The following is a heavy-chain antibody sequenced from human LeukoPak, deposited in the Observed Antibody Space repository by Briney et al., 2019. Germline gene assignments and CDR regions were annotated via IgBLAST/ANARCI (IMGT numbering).Heavy chain of an antibody. V-gene: IGHV3-23*01. J-gene: IGHJ6*03. CDR1: GFTFSSYG. CDR2: IIGSGGSA. D-gene: IGHD6-19*01. CDR3: ARALAAVAGLYYYYMDV. Sequence: PGGSLRLSCAASGFTFSSYGMSWVRQAPGKGLEWVSTIIGSGGSAYYADSVNGRFTISRDNAKNSLYLQMNSLRAEDTAVYYCARALAAVAGLYYYYMDVWGKGTTVTISS.